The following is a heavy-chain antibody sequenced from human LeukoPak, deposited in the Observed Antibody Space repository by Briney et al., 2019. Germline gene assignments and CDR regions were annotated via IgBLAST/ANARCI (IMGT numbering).Heavy chain of an antibody. CDR3: ARDSHCSGGSCYPGVFDY. Sequence: ASVKVSCKASGYTFTSYGISWVRQAPGHGLEWMGWISAYNGNTNYAQKLQGRVTMTTDTSTSTAYMELRSLRSDDTAVYYCARDSHCSGGSCYPGVFDYWGQGTLVTVSS. CDR1: GYTFTSYG. V-gene: IGHV1-18*01. J-gene: IGHJ4*02. D-gene: IGHD2-15*01. CDR2: ISAYNGNT.